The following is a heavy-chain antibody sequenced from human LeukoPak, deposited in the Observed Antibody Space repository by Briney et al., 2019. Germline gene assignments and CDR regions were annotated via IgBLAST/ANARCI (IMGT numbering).Heavy chain of an antibody. CDR3: ARDRSRWFRESDY. CDR2: ISSSSSYI. V-gene: IGHV3-21*01. Sequence: GGSLRLSCAASGFTFSSYSMNWVRQAPGKGLEWDSSISSSSSYIYYADSVKGRFTISRDNAKNSLYLQMNSLRAEDTAVYYCARDRSRWFRESDYWGQGTLVTVSS. J-gene: IGHJ4*02. D-gene: IGHD3-10*01. CDR1: GFTFSSYS.